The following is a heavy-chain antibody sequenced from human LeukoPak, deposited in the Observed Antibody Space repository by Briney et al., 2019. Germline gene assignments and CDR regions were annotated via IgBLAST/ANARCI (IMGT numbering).Heavy chain of an antibody. D-gene: IGHD3-10*01. CDR1: GGSISSGGYY. J-gene: IGHJ5*02. V-gene: IGHV4-31*03. CDR2: IYYSGST. Sequence: PSQTLSLTCTVSGGSISSGGYYWSWIRQHPGKGLEWIGYIYYSGSTYYNPSLKSRVTISVDTSKNQFSLKLSSVTAADTAVYYCAREMGLITMVRGVIPGWFDPWGQGTLVTVSS. CDR3: AREMGLITMVRGVIPGWFDP.